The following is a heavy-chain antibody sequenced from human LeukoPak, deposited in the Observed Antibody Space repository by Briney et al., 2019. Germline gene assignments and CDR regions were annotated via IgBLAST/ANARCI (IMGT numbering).Heavy chain of an antibody. J-gene: IGHJ3*02. D-gene: IGHD5-18*01. Sequence: GGSLRLSCAASGFTFSSYWMHWVRQAPGKGLVWVSRINTDGSSTTYADSVKGRFTISRDNAKNTLYLQMNSLRGEDTAVYYCTRPYRYGFWGAFDIWGQGTMVTVSS. CDR2: INTDGSST. CDR1: GFTFSSYW. V-gene: IGHV3-74*01. CDR3: TRPYRYGFWGAFDI.